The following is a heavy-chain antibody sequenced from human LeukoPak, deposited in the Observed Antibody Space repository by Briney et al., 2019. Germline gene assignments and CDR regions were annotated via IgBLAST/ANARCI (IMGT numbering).Heavy chain of an antibody. CDR1: GFTFSSYW. D-gene: IGHD2-2*02. Sequence: GGSLRLSCAASGFTFSSYWMSWVRQAPGKGPEWVANIKQDGSEKYYVDSVKGRFTISRDNAKNSLYLQMNSLRAEDTAVYYCARDRMQYQLLYWYYYYGMDVWGQGTTVTVSS. CDR2: IKQDGSEK. CDR3: ARDRMQYQLLYWYYYYGMDV. V-gene: IGHV3-7*01. J-gene: IGHJ6*02.